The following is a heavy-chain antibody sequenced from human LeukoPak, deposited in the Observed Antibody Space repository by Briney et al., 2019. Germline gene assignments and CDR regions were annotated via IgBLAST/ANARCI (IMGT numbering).Heavy chain of an antibody. CDR3: ARVPGRAPDY. V-gene: IGHV3-7*01. CDR2: IKKDATEK. J-gene: IGHJ4*02. CDR1: GFIFTDYW. D-gene: IGHD1-26*01. Sequence: EGSLRLSCAASGFIFTDYWMSWFRQAPGKGLEWVANIKKDATEKHYVDSVMGRFTISRDNAKNTLHLQMNSLRVEDTAIYYCARVPGRAPDYWGQGTLVTVPS.